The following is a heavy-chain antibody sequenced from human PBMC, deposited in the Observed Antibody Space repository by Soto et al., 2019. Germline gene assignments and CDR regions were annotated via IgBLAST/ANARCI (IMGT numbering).Heavy chain of an antibody. CDR3: ASSSSRRCRSAGSGGDCRVRSYWYFDL. V-gene: IGHV3-21*01. Sequence: EVQLVESGGGLVKPGGSLRLSCAASGFTFSSYSMNWVRQAPGKGLEWVSSISSSSRYIYYADSAKRRFTISRDNAKNSLYLQMNSPRAEDTAVYYCASSSSRRCRSAGSGGDCRVRSYWYFDLWGRGTLVTVSS. J-gene: IGHJ2*01. CDR2: ISSSSRYI. D-gene: IGHD2-21*02. CDR1: GFTFSSYS.